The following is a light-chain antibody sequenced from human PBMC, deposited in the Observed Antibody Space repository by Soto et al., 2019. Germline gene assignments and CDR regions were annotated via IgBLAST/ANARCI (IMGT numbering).Light chain of an antibody. CDR2: GAS. J-gene: IGKJ1*01. Sequence: EIVMTQSPATLPVSPGERATLSCRASQSVRYNLACYQQKPCQAPRLLISGASTRNSGIPARFSGSGSGTEFTLTISSLQSEDFAVYYCQQYTNWPPWTFGQGTKVEIK. CDR1: QSVRYN. CDR3: QQYTNWPPWT. V-gene: IGKV3-15*01.